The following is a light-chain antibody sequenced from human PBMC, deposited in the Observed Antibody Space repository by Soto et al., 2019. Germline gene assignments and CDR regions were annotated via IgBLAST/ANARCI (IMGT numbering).Light chain of an antibody. CDR1: QSVSST. CDR2: GTS. V-gene: IGKV3-15*01. Sequence: EIVMTHSPATLSVSPVEISTLACRASQSVSSTLAWYQQNPGQAPRLLIYGTSTRATGVPARFSGSGSGTEFTLTITSLQSEDFAVYYCQQYNKWPWTFGQGTKVDIK. CDR3: QQYNKWPWT. J-gene: IGKJ1*01.